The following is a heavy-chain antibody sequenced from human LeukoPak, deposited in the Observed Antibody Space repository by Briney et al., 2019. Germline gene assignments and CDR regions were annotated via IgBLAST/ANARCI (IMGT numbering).Heavy chain of an antibody. Sequence: ASVKVSCKASGGTFSSYAISWVRRAPGQGLEWMGGIIPIFGTANYAQKFQGRVTITADESTSTAYMELSSLRSEDTAVYYCARDPAPYSDLHKLDYWGQGTLVTVSS. J-gene: IGHJ4*02. CDR3: ARDPAPYSDLHKLDY. CDR1: GGTFSSYA. CDR2: IIPIFGTA. D-gene: IGHD3-22*01. V-gene: IGHV1-69*13.